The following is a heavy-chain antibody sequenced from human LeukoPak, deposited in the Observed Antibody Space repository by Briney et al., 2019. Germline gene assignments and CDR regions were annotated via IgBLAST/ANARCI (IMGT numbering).Heavy chain of an antibody. V-gene: IGHV5-51*01. CDR2: IYPGDSDT. CDR1: GSSFTSYW. CDR3: ARLLEDSSGWYALDY. J-gene: IGHJ4*02. D-gene: IGHD6-19*01. Sequence: GESLQISCKGSGSSFTSYWIGWVRRLPGKGLEWMGIIYPGDSDTRYSPSFQGQVTISADKSISTAYLQWSSLKASDTAMYYCARLLEDSSGWYALDYWGQGTLVTVSS.